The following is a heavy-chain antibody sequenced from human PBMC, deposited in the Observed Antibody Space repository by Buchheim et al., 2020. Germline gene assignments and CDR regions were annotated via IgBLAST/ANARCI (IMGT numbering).Heavy chain of an antibody. CDR1: GGTFSSYA. V-gene: IGHV1-69*01. CDR2: IIPIFGTA. CDR3: ARDYYDSSGYYYEHYYYGMDV. Sequence: QVQLVQSGAEVKKPGSSVKVSCKASGGTFSSYAISWVRQAPGQGLEWMGGIIPIFGTANYAQKFQGRVTITADESTSTAYMELSSLSSEDTAVYYCARDYYDSSGYYYEHYYYGMDVWGQGTT. J-gene: IGHJ6*02. D-gene: IGHD3-22*01.